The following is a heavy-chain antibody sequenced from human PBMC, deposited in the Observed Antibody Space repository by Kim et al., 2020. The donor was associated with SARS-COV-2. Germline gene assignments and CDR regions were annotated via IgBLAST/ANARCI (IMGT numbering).Heavy chain of an antibody. Sequence: GGSLRLSCAASGFTFSSYGMHWVRQAPGKGLEWVAVIWYDGSNKYYADSVKGRFTISRDNSKNTLYLQMNSLRAEDTAVYYCARDLGPVCYFDYWGQGTLVTVSS. J-gene: IGHJ4*02. V-gene: IGHV3-33*01. D-gene: IGHD3-16*01. CDR1: GFTFSSYG. CDR2: IWYDGSNK. CDR3: ARDLGPVCYFDY.